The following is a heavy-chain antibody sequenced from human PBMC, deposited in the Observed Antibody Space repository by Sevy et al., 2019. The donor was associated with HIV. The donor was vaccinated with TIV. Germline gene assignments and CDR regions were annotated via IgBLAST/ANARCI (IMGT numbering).Heavy chain of an antibody. CDR1: GYTFTSYG. CDR3: ARGYVGYCSGGSCRLYYFDY. CDR2: ISAYNGNT. Sequence: ASVKVSCKASGYTFTSYGISWVRQAPGQGLEWMGWISAYNGNTNYAQKLQGRVTMTTDTSTSTAYMALRSLRSDDTAVYYCARGYVGYCSGGSCRLYYFDYWGQGTLVTVSS. D-gene: IGHD2-15*01. J-gene: IGHJ4*02. V-gene: IGHV1-18*01.